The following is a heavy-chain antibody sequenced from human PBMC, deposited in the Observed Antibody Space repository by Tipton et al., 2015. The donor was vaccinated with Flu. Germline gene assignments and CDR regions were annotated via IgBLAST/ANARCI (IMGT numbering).Heavy chain of an antibody. CDR1: GYTFTSYG. J-gene: IGHJ6*02. V-gene: IGHV1-18*01. CDR2: ISAYNGNT. D-gene: IGHD1-7*01. CDR3: AGGGGGNGTKNYYYYYGMDV. Sequence: QLVQSGAEVKKPGASVKVSCKASGYTFTSYGISWVRQAPGQGLGWMGWISAYNGNTNYAQKLQGRVTMTTDTSTSTAYMELRSLRSDDTAVYYCAGGGGGNGTKNYYYYYGMDVWGQGTTVTVSS.